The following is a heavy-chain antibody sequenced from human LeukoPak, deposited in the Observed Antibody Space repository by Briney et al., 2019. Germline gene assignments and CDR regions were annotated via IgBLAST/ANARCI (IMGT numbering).Heavy chain of an antibody. CDR2: IKQDGSEK. D-gene: IGHD6-19*01. CDR1: GFTFSSYW. J-gene: IGHJ4*02. CDR3: ARDRVAIAVAEVDY. Sequence: PGGSLRLSCAASGFTFSSYWMSWVRQAPGKGLEWVANIKQDGSEKYYVDSVKGRFTISRDNAKNSLYLQMNSLRAEDTAVYYCARDRVAIAVAEVDYGGQETLVTVSS. V-gene: IGHV3-7*01.